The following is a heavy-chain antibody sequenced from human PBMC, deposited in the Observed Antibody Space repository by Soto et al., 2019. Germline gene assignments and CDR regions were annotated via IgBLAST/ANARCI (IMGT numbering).Heavy chain of an antibody. CDR1: GFTFTTYG. J-gene: IGHJ4*02. D-gene: IGHD3-22*01. CDR3: ARDGSMILTE. CDR2: IWYDGSNK. Sequence: QVELVEWGGGVVQPGRSLRISCAASGFTFTTYGMHWVRQAPGKGLEWVAHIWYDGSNKYYADSVKGRFTISRDNAKGTVFLQMHSLRAEDTAVYYCARDGSMILTEWGQGTLVTVSS. V-gene: IGHV3-33*01.